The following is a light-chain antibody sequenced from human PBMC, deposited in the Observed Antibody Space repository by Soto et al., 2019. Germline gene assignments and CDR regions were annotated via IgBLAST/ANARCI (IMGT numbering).Light chain of an antibody. J-gene: IGKJ4*01. CDR1: QSLLYHDGNTY. CDR2: KVS. Sequence: DVVMTQSPPSLPVTPGQPASISCRSSQSLLYHDGNTYLNWFHQRPGQSPRRLSYKVSIRESGVPDRYSGSGSGTDFTLQISRVEAEDEGNYYCMQGKHWPLTFGGGTKVEIK. V-gene: IGKV2-30*01. CDR3: MQGKHWPLT.